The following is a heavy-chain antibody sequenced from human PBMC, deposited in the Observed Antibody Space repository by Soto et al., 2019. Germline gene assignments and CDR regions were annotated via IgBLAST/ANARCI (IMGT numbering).Heavy chain of an antibody. CDR1: GFTLTSYA. J-gene: IGHJ5*02. V-gene: IGHV1-3*01. CDR3: ATGRYSSGWSPKQLAVIWFDP. CDR2: INAGHGNT. Sequence: GASVKVSSKASGFTLTSYAIHCVRQAPGQRLEWMGWINAGHGNTKYSQKFQGRVTMTEDTSTDTAYMELSSLRSEDTAVYYCATGRYSSGWSPKQLAVIWFDPWGQGTLVTVSS. D-gene: IGHD6-19*01.